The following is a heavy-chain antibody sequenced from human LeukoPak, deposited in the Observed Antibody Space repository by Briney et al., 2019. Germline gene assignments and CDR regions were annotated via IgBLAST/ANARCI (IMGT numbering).Heavy chain of an antibody. D-gene: IGHD3-10*01. CDR1: GGSISSYY. CDR2: IYYSGST. CDR3: ARGGRLWPLSLGLDY. J-gene: IGHJ4*02. V-gene: IGHV4-59*01. Sequence: SETLSLTCTASGGSISSYYWSWIRQPPGKGLEWIEYIYYSGSTNYNPSLKSRVTISVDTSKNQFSLKLSSVTAADTAVYYCARGGRLWPLSLGLDYWGQGTLVTVSS.